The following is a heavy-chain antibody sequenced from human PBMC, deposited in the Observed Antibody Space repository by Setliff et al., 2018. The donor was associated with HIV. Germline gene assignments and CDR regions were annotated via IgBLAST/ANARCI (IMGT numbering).Heavy chain of an antibody. J-gene: IGHJ4*02. Sequence: GASVKVSCKASGGTFTNSAIGWVRQAPGQGLEWMGAIVPILGIANSAQKFQGRVTITTDESTNTAYMELSSLRSEDTAVYYCARRATAAEVFDYWGQGTLVTVSS. V-gene: IGHV1-69*10. CDR1: GGTFTNSA. CDR3: ARRATAAEVFDY. CDR2: IVPILGIA. D-gene: IGHD6-13*01.